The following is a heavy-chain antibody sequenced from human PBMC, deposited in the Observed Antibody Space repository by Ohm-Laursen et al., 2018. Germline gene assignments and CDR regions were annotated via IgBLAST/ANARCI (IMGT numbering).Heavy chain of an antibody. CDR3: ARSNYLDC. CDR1: GFTFSNYW. V-gene: IGHV3-74*01. Sequence: GSLRLSCAASGFTFSNYWMHWVRQAPGKGLVWVSRVNSDGIITTYADSVKGRFTISRDNAKNTLYLQMNSLRAEDTAVYYCARSNYLDCWGQGTLVTVSS. CDR2: VNSDGIIT. J-gene: IGHJ4*02.